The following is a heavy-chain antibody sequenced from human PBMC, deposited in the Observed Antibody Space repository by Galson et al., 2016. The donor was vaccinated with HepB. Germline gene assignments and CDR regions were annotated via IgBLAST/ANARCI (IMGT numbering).Heavy chain of an antibody. CDR3: TGTTRLYYYYSDLDV. CDR1: GFTFRSYA. D-gene: IGHD1-1*01. V-gene: IGHV3-23*01. Sequence: SLRLSCAASGFTFRSYAMTWVRQAPGKGLEWVSIISGSGGSTKDADSVKGRFTISRDNSKNTLYLQMNSLRVEDTAVYYCTGTTRLYYYYSDLDVWGQRTTATGSS. J-gene: IGHJ6*02. CDR2: ISGSGGST.